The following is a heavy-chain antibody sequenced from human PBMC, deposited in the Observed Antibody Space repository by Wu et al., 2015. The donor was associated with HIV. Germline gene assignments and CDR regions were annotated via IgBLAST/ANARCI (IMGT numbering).Heavy chain of an antibody. CDR3: ARDLGGGSFRYFHH. Sequence: QVQLLQSGAEVKKPGASVKISCKTSGYTFTDYYIHWVRQAPGPGLEWMGWLNPKSGGTNFAQKFQGRVTVTRDTSITTAYMELSRLASDDTAVYYCARDLGGGSFRYFHHWGQGTLVTVSS. CDR2: LNPKSGGT. D-gene: IGHD2-15*01. J-gene: IGHJ1*01. V-gene: IGHV1-2*02. CDR1: GYTFTDYY.